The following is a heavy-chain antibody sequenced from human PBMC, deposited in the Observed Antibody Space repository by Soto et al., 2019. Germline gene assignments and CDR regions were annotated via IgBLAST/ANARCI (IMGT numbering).Heavy chain of an antibody. CDR1: GGSFSGYY. CDR3: ARRHLPDNLTYYAMDV. CDR2: INHSGST. Sequence: SETLSLTCAVYGGSFSGYYWTWIRQPPGKGLEWIGEINHSGSTNYNPSLKSRVTISVDAAKNQFSLKVSSVTAADTAVYYCARRHLPDNLTYYAMDVRGQGTTVTVSS. V-gene: IGHV4-34*01. D-gene: IGHD2-2*01. J-gene: IGHJ6*02.